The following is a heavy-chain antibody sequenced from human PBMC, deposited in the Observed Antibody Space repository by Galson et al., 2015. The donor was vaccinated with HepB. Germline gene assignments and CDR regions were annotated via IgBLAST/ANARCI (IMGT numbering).Heavy chain of an antibody. J-gene: IGHJ4*02. CDR1: GFTFSSSA. CDR2: ISGSGGST. V-gene: IGHV3-23*01. D-gene: IGHD4-17*01. CDR3: AKDSFDYGDYVGFDY. Sequence: SLRLSCAASGFTFSSSAMSWVRQAPGKGLEWVSAISGSGGSTYYADSVKGRFTISRDNSKNTLYLQMNSLRAEDTAVYYCAKDSFDYGDYVGFDYWGQGTLVTVSS.